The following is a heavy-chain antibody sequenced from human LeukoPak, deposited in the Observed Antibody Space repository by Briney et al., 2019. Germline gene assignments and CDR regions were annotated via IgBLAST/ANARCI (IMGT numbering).Heavy chain of an antibody. J-gene: IGHJ4*02. D-gene: IGHD3-10*01. CDR3: ARAPQYYGSGSYTD. CDR2: IYTSGST. Sequence: SETLSPTCTVSGGSISSYYWSWIRQPAGKGLEWIGRIYTSGSTNYNPSLKSRVTMSVDTSKNQFSLKLSSVTAADTAVYYCARAPQYYGSGSYTDWGQGTLVTVSS. V-gene: IGHV4-4*07. CDR1: GGSISSYY.